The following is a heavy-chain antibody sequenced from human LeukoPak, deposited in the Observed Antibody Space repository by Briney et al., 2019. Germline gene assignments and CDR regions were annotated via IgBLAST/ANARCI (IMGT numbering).Heavy chain of an antibody. CDR2: IYYSGST. CDR1: GGSISSYY. Sequence: PSETLSLTCTVSGGSISSYYWSWIRQPPGKGLEWIGYIYYSGSTNYNSSLKSRVTISVDTSKNQFSLQLNSVTPEDTAVYYCARGRLTSYISMTTRRYYYMDVWGKGTTVTVSS. J-gene: IGHJ6*03. D-gene: IGHD4-11*01. V-gene: IGHV4-59*12. CDR3: ARGRLTSYISMTTRRYYYMDV.